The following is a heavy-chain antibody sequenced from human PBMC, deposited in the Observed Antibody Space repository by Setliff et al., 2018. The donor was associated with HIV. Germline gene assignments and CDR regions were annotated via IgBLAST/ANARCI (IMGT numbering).Heavy chain of an antibody. CDR2: VYISGST. Sequence: TSETLSLTCSVSAGSIRSGGYYWSWIRQPAGKGLEWTGRVYISGSTNYSPSLRSRVTMSVDTSKNQISLKLSSVTAADTAVYYCARDRAGWDGQVILYGLDIWGQGTMVTVSS. CDR1: AGSIRSGGYY. J-gene: IGHJ3*02. D-gene: IGHD3-10*01. CDR3: ARDRAGWDGQVILYGLDI. V-gene: IGHV4-61*02.